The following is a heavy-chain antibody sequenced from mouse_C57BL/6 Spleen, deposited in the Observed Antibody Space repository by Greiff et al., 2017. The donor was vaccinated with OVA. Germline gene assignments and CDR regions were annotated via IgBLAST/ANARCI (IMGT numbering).Heavy chain of an antibody. CDR2: ISYDGSN. J-gene: IGHJ4*01. CDR3: ARGDTTVGDYAMDY. Sequence: EVQLVESGPGLVKPSQSLSLTCSVTGYSITSGYYWNWIRQFPGNKLEWMGYISYDGSNNYNPSLKNRISITRDTSKNQFFLKLNSVTTEDTATYYCARGDTTVGDYAMDYWGQGTSVTVSS. V-gene: IGHV3-6*01. CDR1: GYSITSGYY. D-gene: IGHD1-1*01.